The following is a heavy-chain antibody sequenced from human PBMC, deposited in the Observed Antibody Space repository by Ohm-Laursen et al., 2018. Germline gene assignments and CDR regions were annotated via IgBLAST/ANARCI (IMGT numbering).Heavy chain of an antibody. D-gene: IGHD3-16*01. V-gene: IGHV3-23*01. J-gene: IGHJ4*02. CDR1: GFTFSGYA. CDR2: ATGSGRYT. CDR3: ARDPVRGLTDY. Sequence: SLRLSCAASGFTFSGYAMSWVRQAPGKGLEWVSVATGSGRYTYYRDTVKGRFTISRDNSKNTLYLQMNSLRAEDTAVYHCARDPVRGLTDYWGQGTLVTVSS.